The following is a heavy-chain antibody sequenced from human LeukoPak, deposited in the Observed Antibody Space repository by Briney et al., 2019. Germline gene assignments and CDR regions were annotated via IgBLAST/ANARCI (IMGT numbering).Heavy chain of an antibody. CDR1: GFTFSDYY. D-gene: IGHD2-15*01. CDR2: IKSTTDGGTT. J-gene: IGHJ2*01. V-gene: IGHV3-15*01. Sequence: GGSLRLSCAASGFTFSDYYMNWVRQAPGKGLEWVGRIKSTTDGGTTDYAAPVKGRFTISRDDSKNTLYLQMTSLGTEDTAIYYCTTEYSGGFDLWGRGTVVTVSS. CDR3: TTEYSGGFDL.